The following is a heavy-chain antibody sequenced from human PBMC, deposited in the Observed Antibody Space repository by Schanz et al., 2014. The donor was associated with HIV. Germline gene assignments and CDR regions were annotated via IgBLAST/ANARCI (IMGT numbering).Heavy chain of an antibody. CDR3: ARDTVRGVKDSMDV. CDR2: ITSSSSYI. CDR1: GFTFNKYS. V-gene: IGHV3-21*04. Sequence: EVQLVESGGGLVKPGGSLRLSCVASGFTFNKYSMNWVRQAPGKGLEWVSSITSSSSYIYYADSMKGRFTVSRDNAKNSLYLQMKSLRVEDTAVYYCARDTVRGVKDSMDVWGQGTTVTVSS. D-gene: IGHD3-10*01. J-gene: IGHJ6*02.